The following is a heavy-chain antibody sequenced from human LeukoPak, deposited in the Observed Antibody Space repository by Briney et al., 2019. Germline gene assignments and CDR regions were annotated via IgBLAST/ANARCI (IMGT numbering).Heavy chain of an antibody. CDR1: GFTLSTYA. CDR2: MSGRGGRT. Sequence: GGSLRLSCAASGFTLSTYAMSWVRQAPGKGLEWVSVMSGRGGRTYYADSVKGRFTLTRDISKNTLYLQMNSLRAEDTAAYYCAKRPNSGSFDYFDYWGQGTLVTVSS. V-gene: IGHV3-23*01. J-gene: IGHJ4*02. CDR3: AKRPNSGSFDYFDY. D-gene: IGHD1-26*01.